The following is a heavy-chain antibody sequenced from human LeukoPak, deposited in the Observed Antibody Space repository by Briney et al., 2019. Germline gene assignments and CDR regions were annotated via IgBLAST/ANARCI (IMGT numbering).Heavy chain of an antibody. CDR3: VRFDSSGNYFDY. CDR2: IYYSGST. J-gene: IGHJ4*02. Sequence: SEALSLTRTVSGGSISSYYWSWIRQPPGKGLEWIGYIYYSGSTNYNPSLKSRGTISVDTSKDQFSLKLSSVTAADTAVYYCVRFDSSGNYFDYWGQGTLVTVSS. V-gene: IGHV4-59*01. CDR1: GGSISSYY. D-gene: IGHD3-22*01.